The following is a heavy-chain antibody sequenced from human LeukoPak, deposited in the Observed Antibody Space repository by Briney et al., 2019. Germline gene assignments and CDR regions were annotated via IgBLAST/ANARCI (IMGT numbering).Heavy chain of an antibody. Sequence: GGSMRLSCAASGFTVSSNYMSWVRQAPGKGLEWVSVIYSGGSTYYADSVKGRFTISRENAKNSLYLQMNSLRAGDTAVYYCARAYSSRRYDYWGQGTLVTVSS. CDR3: ARAYSSRRYDY. V-gene: IGHV3-53*01. CDR1: GFTVSSNY. D-gene: IGHD6-13*01. CDR2: IYSGGST. J-gene: IGHJ4*02.